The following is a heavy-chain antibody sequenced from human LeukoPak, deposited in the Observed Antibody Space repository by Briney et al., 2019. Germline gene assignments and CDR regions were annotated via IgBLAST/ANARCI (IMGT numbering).Heavy chain of an antibody. CDR2: VSHSGSI. Sequence: SETLSLTCTVSGVSISSSSYSWGWIRQPPGKGLEWIGSVSHSGSINYDPSLKNRVTISVDTSKNQFSLKLSSVTAADTAVYYCWAIVTTIKLDFWGQGTLVTVSS. CDR1: GVSISSSSYS. CDR3: WAIVTTIKLDF. V-gene: IGHV4-39*01. D-gene: IGHD5-12*01. J-gene: IGHJ4*02.